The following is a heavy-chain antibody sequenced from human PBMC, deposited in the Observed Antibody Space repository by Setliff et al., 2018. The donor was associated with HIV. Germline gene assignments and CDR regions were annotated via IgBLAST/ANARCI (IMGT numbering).Heavy chain of an antibody. Sequence: ASVKVSCKASGYTFTKYGLSWVRQAPGQGLEWMGWINTHNGNTNSARKFQGRVTMTRDTSISTAYMELSRLRSDDTAVYYCATKLHCTNGVCLDAFDIWGQGTMVTVSS. CDR3: ATKLHCTNGVCLDAFDI. D-gene: IGHD2-8*01. V-gene: IGHV1-18*01. CDR2: INTHNGNT. J-gene: IGHJ3*02. CDR1: GYTFTKYG.